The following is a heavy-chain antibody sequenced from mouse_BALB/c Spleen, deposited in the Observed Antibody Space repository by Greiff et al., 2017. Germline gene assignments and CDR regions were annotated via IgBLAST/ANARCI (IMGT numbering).Heavy chain of an antibody. CDR1: GFSLTGYG. J-gene: IGHJ2*01. Sequence: QVQLKESGPGLVAPSQSLSITCTVSGFSLTGYGVNWVRQPPGKGLEWLGMIWGDGSTDYNSALKSRLSISKDNSKSQVVLKMNSLQTDDTARYYCAREGTTDYFDYWGQGTTLTVSS. CDR3: AREGTTDYFDY. D-gene: IGHD1-1*01. CDR2: IWGDGST. V-gene: IGHV2-6-7*01.